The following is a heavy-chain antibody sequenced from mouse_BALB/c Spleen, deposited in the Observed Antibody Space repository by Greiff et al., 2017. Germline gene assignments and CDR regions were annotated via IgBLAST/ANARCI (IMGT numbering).Heavy chain of an antibody. Sequence: QVQLKESGAELVRPGASVTLSCKASGYTFTDYEMHWVKQTPVHGLEWIGAIDPETGGTAYNQKFKGKATLTADKSSSTAYMELRSLTSEDSAVYYCTRETARATGYAMDYWGQGTSVTVSS. D-gene: IGHD3-2*01. V-gene: IGHV1-15*01. CDR2: IDPETGGT. CDR3: TRETARATGYAMDY. CDR1: GYTFTDYE. J-gene: IGHJ4*01.